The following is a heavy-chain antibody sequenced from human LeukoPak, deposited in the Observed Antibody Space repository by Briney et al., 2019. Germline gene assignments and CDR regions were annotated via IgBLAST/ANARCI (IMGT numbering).Heavy chain of an antibody. J-gene: IGHJ5*02. Sequence: SETLSLTCTVSGGSISGSSYYWSWIRQPPGKGLEWIGYIYYSGSTNYNPSLKSRVTISVDTSKNQFSLKLSSVTAADTAVYYCARDAPSGSYGGVWFDPWGQGTLVTVSS. D-gene: IGHD1-26*01. CDR3: ARDAPSGSYGGVWFDP. V-gene: IGHV4-61*01. CDR2: IYYSGST. CDR1: GGSISGSSYY.